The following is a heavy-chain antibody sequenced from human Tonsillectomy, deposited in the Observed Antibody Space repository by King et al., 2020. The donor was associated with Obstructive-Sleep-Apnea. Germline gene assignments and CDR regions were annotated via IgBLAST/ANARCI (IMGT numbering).Heavy chain of an antibody. Sequence: VQLVESGAEVKKTGESLKISCKGSGYGFTNYWIGWVRQMPGKGLEWMGIIYPGDSDTRYSPSFQGQVTFSADKSISTAYLQWSSLKASDTAMYYCARSPGAPVGEPRSGKYNWFDPWGQGTLVTVSS. D-gene: IGHD1-26*01. CDR1: GYGFTNYW. J-gene: IGHJ5*02. V-gene: IGHV5-51*01. CDR3: ARSPGAPVGEPRSGKYNWFDP. CDR2: IYPGDSDT.